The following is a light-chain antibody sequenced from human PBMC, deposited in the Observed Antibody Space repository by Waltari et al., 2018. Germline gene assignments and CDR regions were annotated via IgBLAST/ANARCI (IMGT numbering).Light chain of an antibody. CDR3: QSTDSSGDFVV. Sequence: SYELTQPPSVSVSPGQTARITCSGDALPNAFNSWYQQKPGQAPLLLMYRDTERPSVIPERFSGSTSGTIVTLTITGVQAEDEADYYCQSTDSSGDFVVFGGGTRLTVL. J-gene: IGLJ2*01. CDR1: ALPNAF. V-gene: IGLV3-25*03. CDR2: RDT.